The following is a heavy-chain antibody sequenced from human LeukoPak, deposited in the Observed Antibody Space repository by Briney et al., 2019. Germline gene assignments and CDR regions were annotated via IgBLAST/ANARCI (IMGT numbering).Heavy chain of an antibody. CDR1: GGSISSGDHY. V-gene: IGHV4-30-4*08. Sequence: SETLSLTCTVSGGSISSGDHYWRWLRQPPGRGLEWLGYIYYSGSTYYNPSLKSRSTISIDTPKSQFSLKLNSVTAADTAVYFCASTDCSNTNCFGANWFDPWGQGTLVTVSS. CDR3: ASTDCSNTNCFGANWFDP. D-gene: IGHD2-2*01. CDR2: IYYSGST. J-gene: IGHJ5*02.